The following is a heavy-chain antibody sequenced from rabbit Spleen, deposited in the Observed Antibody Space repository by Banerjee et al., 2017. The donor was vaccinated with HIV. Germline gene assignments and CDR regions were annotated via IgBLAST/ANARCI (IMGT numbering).Heavy chain of an antibody. D-gene: IGHD8-1*01. J-gene: IGHJ4*01. V-gene: IGHV1S40*01. Sequence: QSLEESGGDLVKPGASLTLTCTASGFSFSSSDYMNWVRQAPGKGLEWIGYIDPVFGITYYANWVNGRFSISRENAQNTVFLQMTSLTAVDTATYFCARDGAGGSYFALWGPGTLVTVS. CDR1: GFSFSSSDY. CDR3: ARDGAGGSYFAL. CDR2: IDPVFGIT.